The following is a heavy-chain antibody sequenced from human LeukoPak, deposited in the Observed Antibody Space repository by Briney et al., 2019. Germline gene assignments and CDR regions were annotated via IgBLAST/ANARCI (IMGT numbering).Heavy chain of an antibody. J-gene: IGHJ5*02. D-gene: IGHD3-22*01. CDR1: GFTVSSNY. CDR2: IYSGGST. Sequence: PGGSLRLSCAASGFTVSSNYMSWVRQAPGKGLEWVSVIYSGGSTYYADSVKGRFTISRHTSKNTLYLQMNSLRAEDTAVYYCAREFRDYYDSSGPTWGQGTLVTVSS. V-gene: IGHV3-53*04. CDR3: AREFRDYYDSSGPT.